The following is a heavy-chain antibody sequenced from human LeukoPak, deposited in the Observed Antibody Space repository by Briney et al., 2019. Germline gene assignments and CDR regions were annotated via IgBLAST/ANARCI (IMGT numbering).Heavy chain of an antibody. CDR1: GYTFTNYW. D-gene: IGHD3-22*01. Sequence: GESLKISCQGSGYTFTNYWIGWVRQMPGRGLEWMGIIYPGDSETRYSPSFQGHVTISADKSISTAYLQWSSLKASDTAMYYCARRCYYDSSGCNDAFDIWGQGTMVTVSS. CDR2: IYPGDSET. CDR3: ARRCYYDSSGCNDAFDI. V-gene: IGHV5-51*01. J-gene: IGHJ3*02.